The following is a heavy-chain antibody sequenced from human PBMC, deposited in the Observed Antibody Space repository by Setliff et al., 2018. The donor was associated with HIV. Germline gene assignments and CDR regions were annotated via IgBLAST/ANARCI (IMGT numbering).Heavy chain of an antibody. CDR3: ARTDYDSGKSVLDS. J-gene: IGHJ5*01. Sequence: ASVKVSCKASGYTFTNYAMHWVRQAPGQRLELMAWINAANGHAKYSQKFQGRVTITRDTSATIAYMELSSLTSEDTALYFCARTDYDSGKSVLDSWGQGTLVTVSS. D-gene: IGHD3-10*01. CDR2: INAANGHA. CDR1: GYTFTNYA. V-gene: IGHV1-3*01.